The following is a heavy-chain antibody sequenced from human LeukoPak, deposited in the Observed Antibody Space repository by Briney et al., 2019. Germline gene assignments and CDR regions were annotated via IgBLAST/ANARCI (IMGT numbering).Heavy chain of an antibody. D-gene: IGHD3-10*02. J-gene: IGHJ6*04. CDR2: ISSSGSTI. CDR3: AELGITMIGGV. Sequence: GGSLRLSRAASGFTFSDYYMSWIRQAPGKGLEWVSYISSSGSTIYYADSVKGRFTISRHNAKSSLYLQMNSLRAEDTAVYYCAELGITMIGGVWGKGTTVTISS. V-gene: IGHV3-11*04. CDR1: GFTFSDYY.